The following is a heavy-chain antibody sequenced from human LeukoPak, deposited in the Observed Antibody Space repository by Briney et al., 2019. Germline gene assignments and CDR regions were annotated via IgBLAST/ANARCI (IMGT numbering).Heavy chain of an antibody. CDR3: ARDPRDYYDSSGYFYGPPDH. CDR1: GYTFTSYG. J-gene: IGHJ5*02. D-gene: IGHD3-22*01. V-gene: IGHV1-18*01. Sequence: GASVKVSCKASGYTFTSYGISWVRQAPGQGLEWMGWISAYNGNTNYAQKLQGRVTMTTDTSTSTAYMELRSLRSDDTAVYYCARDPRDYYDSSGYFYGPPDHWGQGTLVTVSS. CDR2: ISAYNGNT.